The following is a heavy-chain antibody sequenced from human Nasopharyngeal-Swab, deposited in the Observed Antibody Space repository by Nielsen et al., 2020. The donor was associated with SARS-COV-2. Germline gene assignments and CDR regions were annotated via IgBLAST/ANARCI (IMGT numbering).Heavy chain of an antibody. Sequence: LVKVSCKASGGTFGTYALSWVRQAPGQGFEWMGGIIPIFGTPNYAQKFRGRVTMTADESTSTAYMELSSLRSEDTAVYYCARGYFVDYYFSYMDVWGKGTTVTVSS. CDR3: ARGYFVDYYFSYMDV. CDR1: GGTFGTYA. V-gene: IGHV1-69*13. J-gene: IGHJ6*03. D-gene: IGHD3-9*01. CDR2: IIPIFGTP.